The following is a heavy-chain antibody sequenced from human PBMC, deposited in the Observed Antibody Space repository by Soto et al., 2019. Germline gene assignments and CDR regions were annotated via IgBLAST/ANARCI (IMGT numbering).Heavy chain of an antibody. J-gene: IGHJ4*02. Sequence: GGSLRLCCAVSGFTFSDHYMDWVRQTPGKGLEWVGRSRDKGNSYTTGYAASVKGRFIISRDDSKNSLYLQMNSLKTDDTAVYYCAVLVVPSAINYFDYWGQGALVTVSS. CDR1: GFTFSDHY. CDR3: AVLVVPSAINYFDY. D-gene: IGHD2-2*01. V-gene: IGHV3-72*01. CDR2: SRDKGNSYTT.